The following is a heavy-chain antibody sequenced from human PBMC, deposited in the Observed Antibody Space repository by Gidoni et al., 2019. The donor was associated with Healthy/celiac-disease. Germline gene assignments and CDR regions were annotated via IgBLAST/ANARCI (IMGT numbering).Heavy chain of an antibody. D-gene: IGHD3-22*01. Sequence: EVQLVQSGAEVKKPGESLKISCKVPGSSFTSYWNGWVRQMPGKGLEWMGIIYPGDSDTRYSPSFQGQVTISADKSISTAYLQWSSLKASDTAMDYCARPDYYDSSGYRYWGQGTLVTVSS. V-gene: IGHV5-51*01. J-gene: IGHJ4*02. CDR3: ARPDYYDSSGYRY. CDR2: IYPGDSDT. CDR1: GSSFTSYW.